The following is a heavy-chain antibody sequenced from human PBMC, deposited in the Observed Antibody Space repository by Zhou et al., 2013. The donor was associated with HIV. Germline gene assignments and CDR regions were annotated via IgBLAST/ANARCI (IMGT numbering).Heavy chain of an antibody. J-gene: IGHJ2*01. V-gene: IGHV4-39*07. Sequence: VQLQESGPGLVKPSETLSLTCTVSGGSISSNSYYWGWIRQPPGKGLEWIGSIYYSGSTYYNPSLKSRVTISVDTSKNLFSLNLSSVTAADTAVYYCARAWADYDVLTGSEYTPYWYFDLWGLAPCSLSPQ. CDR2: IYYSGST. CDR1: GGSISSNSYY. CDR3: ARAWADYDVLTGSEYTPYWYFDL. D-gene: IGHD3-9*01.